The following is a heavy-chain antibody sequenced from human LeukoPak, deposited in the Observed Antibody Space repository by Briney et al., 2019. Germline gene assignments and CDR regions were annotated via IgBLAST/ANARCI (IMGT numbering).Heavy chain of an antibody. V-gene: IGHV4-59*08. CDR3: ARHPFATPFDY. J-gene: IGHJ4*02. D-gene: IGHD2-15*01. CDR1: GGSISGYY. Sequence: SETLSLTCSVSGGSISGYYWSWIRQPPGQGLEWIGYMYETGHTMYNSSLKSRVTMSLDTSRNYFSLSLSSVTAADTAVYYCARHPFATPFDYWGPGTLVTVSS. CDR2: MYETGHT.